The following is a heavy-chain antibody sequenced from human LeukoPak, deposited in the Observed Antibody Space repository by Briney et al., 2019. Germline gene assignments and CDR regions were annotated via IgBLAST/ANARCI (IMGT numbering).Heavy chain of an antibody. CDR2: IYSSGST. Sequence: SETLSLTWTVSGGSISSYYWNWVRQPAGKGLEWIGRIYSSGSTNYNSSLKSRVTMSVDTSKNQFSLNLSSVTAADTAGYYCARGGGVEMARGLDYWGQGTLVTVPS. J-gene: IGHJ4*02. V-gene: IGHV4-4*07. D-gene: IGHD5-24*01. CDR3: ARGGGVEMARGLDY. CDR1: GGSISSYY.